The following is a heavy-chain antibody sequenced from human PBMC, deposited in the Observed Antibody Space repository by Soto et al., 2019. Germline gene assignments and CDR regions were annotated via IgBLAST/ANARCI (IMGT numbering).Heavy chain of an antibody. CDR2: ISCCGGTA. J-gene: IGHJ4*02. D-gene: IGHD6-19*01. V-gene: IGHV3-23*01. CDR1: GFNFNKYA. CDR3: AKDDGEQWLLPHLEN. Sequence: EVQLLESGGDLVRPGESLRLSCAASGFNFNKYAMSWVRQAPGEGLEWVSGISCCGGTASYADSVKGRFTIDRDDSKNTLFLHMNSLRVEDTAEYYCAKDDGEQWLLPHLENWGRGTLVTVS.